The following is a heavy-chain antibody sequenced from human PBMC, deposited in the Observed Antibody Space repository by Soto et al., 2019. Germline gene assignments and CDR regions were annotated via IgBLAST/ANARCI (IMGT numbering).Heavy chain of an antibody. CDR3: AKSSEWLSTY. CDR2: ISYDGSNK. J-gene: IGHJ4*02. V-gene: IGHV3-30*18. D-gene: IGHD3-3*01. CDR1: GFTFSSYG. Sequence: GGSLRLSCAASGFTFSSYGMHWVRQAPGKGLEWVAVISYDGSNKYYADSVKGRFTISRDNSKNTLYLQMNSLRAEDTAVYYCAKSSEWLSTYWGQGTLVTVSS.